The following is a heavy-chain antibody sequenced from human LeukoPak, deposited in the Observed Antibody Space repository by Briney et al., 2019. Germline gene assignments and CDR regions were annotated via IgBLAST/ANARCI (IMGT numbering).Heavy chain of an antibody. CDR3: AGTYYYDSSGSSALDY. V-gene: IGHV4-59*01. J-gene: IGHJ4*02. CDR2: IYYSGST. CDR1: GGSISSYY. Sequence: KPSETLSLTCTVSGGSISSYYWSWIRQPPGKGLEWIGYIYYSGSTNYNPSLKSRVTISVDTSKNQFSLKLSSVTAAVTAVYYCAGTYYYDSSGSSALDYWGQGTLVTVSS. D-gene: IGHD3-22*01.